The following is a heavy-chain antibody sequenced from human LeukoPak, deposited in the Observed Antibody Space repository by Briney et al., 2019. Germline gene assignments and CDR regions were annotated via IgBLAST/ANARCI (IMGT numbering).Heavy chain of an antibody. V-gene: IGHV3-21*01. Sequence: PWGSLRLSCAASGFTFSSYSMNWVRQAPGKGLEWVSSISSSSSYIYYADSVKGRFTISRDNAKNSLYLQMNSLRAEDTAVYYCARDSDFWSGLLDYWGQGTLVTVSS. CDR3: ARDSDFWSGLLDY. CDR2: ISSSSSYI. CDR1: GFTFSSYS. J-gene: IGHJ4*02. D-gene: IGHD3-3*01.